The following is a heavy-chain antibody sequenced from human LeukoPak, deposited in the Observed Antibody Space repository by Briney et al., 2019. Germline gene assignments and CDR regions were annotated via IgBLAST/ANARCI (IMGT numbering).Heavy chain of an antibody. V-gene: IGHV5-51*01. D-gene: IGHD3-22*01. J-gene: IGHJ3*02. Sequence: GESLKISCKGSGYIFTSYWIGWVRQLPGKGLEWMGIIYPGDSDTRYSPSFQGQVTISADKSISTAYLQWSSLKASDTAMYYCASDYYDSSGYYNAFDIWGQGTMVTVSS. CDR2: IYPGDSDT. CDR3: ASDYYDSSGYYNAFDI. CDR1: GYIFTSYW.